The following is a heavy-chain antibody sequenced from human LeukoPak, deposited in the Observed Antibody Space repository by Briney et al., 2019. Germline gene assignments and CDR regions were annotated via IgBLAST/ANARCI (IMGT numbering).Heavy chain of an antibody. CDR3: ARYNRAAADSFDY. J-gene: IGHJ4*02. Sequence: PSETLSLTCTASGGSISSSSYYWGWIRQPPGKGLEWIGSIYYSGSTYYNPSLKSRVTISVDTSKNQFSLKLSSVTAADTAVYYCARYNRAAADSFDYWGQGTLVTVSS. D-gene: IGHD6-13*01. V-gene: IGHV4-39*07. CDR2: IYYSGST. CDR1: GGSISSSSYY.